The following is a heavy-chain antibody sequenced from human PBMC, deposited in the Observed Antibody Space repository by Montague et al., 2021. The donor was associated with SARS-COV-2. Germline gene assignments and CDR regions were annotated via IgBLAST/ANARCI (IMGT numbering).Heavy chain of an antibody. V-gene: IGHV3-33*01. CDR2: IWYDGRNK. CDR1: GFTFSSYG. CDR3: AASLVGATPADY. D-gene: IGHD1-26*01. Sequence: SLRLSCAASGFTFSSYGMHWVRQAPGKGLEWVAVIWYDGRNKYYADSVKGRFTISRDNSKNTLYLQMNSLRAEDTAVYYCAASLVGATPADYWGQGTLVTVSS. J-gene: IGHJ4*02.